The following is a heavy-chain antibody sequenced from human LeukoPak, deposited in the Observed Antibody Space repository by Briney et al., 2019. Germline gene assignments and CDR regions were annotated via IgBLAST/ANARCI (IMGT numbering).Heavy chain of an antibody. CDR2: IIPIFGTA. V-gene: IGHV1-69*13. CDR1: GGTFSSYA. J-gene: IGHJ4*02. D-gene: IGHD6-13*01. CDR3: ARIPFQGIAAAAD. Sequence: SVKVSCKASGGTFSSYAISWVRHAPGQGLEWMGGIIPIFGTANYAQKFQGGVTITADESTSTAYMELSSLRSEDTTVYYCARIPFQGIAAAADWGQGTLVTVSS.